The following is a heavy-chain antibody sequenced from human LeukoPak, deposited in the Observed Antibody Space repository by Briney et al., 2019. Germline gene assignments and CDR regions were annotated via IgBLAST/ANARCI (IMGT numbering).Heavy chain of an antibody. CDR1: GYSFSTYW. CDR2: IYPGDSDT. J-gene: IGHJ1*01. V-gene: IGHV5-51*01. D-gene: IGHD6-19*01. Sequence: GESLKISCKGSGYSFSTYWIGWERQMPGKGLEWMGIIYPGDSDTRYSPSFQGQVTISADKSFSTAYLQWSSLKASDTAMYYCARRGIAVAGTPAEYFQHWGQGTQVIVSS. CDR3: ARRGIAVAGTPAEYFQH.